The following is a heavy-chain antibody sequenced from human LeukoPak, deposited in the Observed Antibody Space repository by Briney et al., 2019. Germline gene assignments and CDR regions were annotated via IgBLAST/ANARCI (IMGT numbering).Heavy chain of an antibody. CDR2: IRYDGSNK. D-gene: IGHD1-1*01. CDR1: GFTFSSYG. J-gene: IGHJ3*02. CDR3: AKELNWKRSAFDI. Sequence: GGSLRLSCAASGFTFSSYGMHWVRQAPGKGLEWVAFIRYDGSNKYYADSVKGRFTISRDNSKNTLYLQMNSLRAEDTAVYYCAKELNWKRSAFDIWGQGTMVTVSS. V-gene: IGHV3-30*02.